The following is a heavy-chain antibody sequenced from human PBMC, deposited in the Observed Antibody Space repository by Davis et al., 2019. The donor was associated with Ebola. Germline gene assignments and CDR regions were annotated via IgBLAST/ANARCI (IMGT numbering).Heavy chain of an antibody. CDR3: AKGFTYGYSWFDP. CDR1: GGSISSSSYY. Sequence: MPSETLSLTCTVSGGSISSSSYYWGWIRQPPGKGLEWIGSIYYSGSTYYNPSLKSRATISVDTSKNQFSLKLRSVTATDTAFYYCAKGFTYGYSWFDPWGQGTLVTVSS. V-gene: IGHV4-39*07. CDR2: IYYSGST. J-gene: IGHJ5*02. D-gene: IGHD5-18*01.